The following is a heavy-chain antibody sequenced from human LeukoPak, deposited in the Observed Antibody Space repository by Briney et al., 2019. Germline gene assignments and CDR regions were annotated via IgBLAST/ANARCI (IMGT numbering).Heavy chain of an antibody. J-gene: IGHJ3*02. D-gene: IGHD2-2*02. CDR2: IYHSGST. V-gene: IGHV4-38-2*01. CDR1: GYSISSGYY. Sequence: SETLSLTCAVSGYSISSGYYWGRIRQPPGKGPEWIGTIYHSGSTYYNPSLKSRVTISVDTSKNQFSLRLSSVTAADTAVYYCARALRYCSSTSCYTGAFDIWGQGTMVTVSS. CDR3: ARALRYCSSTSCYTGAFDI.